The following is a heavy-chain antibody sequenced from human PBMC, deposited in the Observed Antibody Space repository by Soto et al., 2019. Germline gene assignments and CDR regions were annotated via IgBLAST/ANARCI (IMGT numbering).Heavy chain of an antibody. J-gene: IGHJ4*02. V-gene: IGHV1-24*01. Sequence: ASVKVSCKVSGYTLTEFSMHWVRQSPGKGLEWMGVFDPEDGEAIYAPKFQGRVTLTEETSTDTAYLELSSLTSEDTAIYYCATDEANGYYTFDYLGQGSLVTVSS. D-gene: IGHD3-22*01. CDR2: FDPEDGEA. CDR3: ATDEANGYYTFDY. CDR1: GYTLTEFS.